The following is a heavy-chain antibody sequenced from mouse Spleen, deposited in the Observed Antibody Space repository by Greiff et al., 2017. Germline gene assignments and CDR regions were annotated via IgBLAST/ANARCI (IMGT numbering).Heavy chain of an antibody. Sequence: QVQLQQSGPGLVQPSQSLSITCTVSGFSLTSYGVHWVRQSPGKGLEWLGVIWSGGSTDYNAAFISRLSISKDNSKSQVFFKMNSLQADDTAIYYCAREWPPRGNYYAMDYWGQGTSVTVSS. J-gene: IGHJ4*01. CDR2: IWSGGST. CDR1: GFSLTSYG. V-gene: IGHV2-2*01. CDR3: AREWPPRGNYYAMDY.